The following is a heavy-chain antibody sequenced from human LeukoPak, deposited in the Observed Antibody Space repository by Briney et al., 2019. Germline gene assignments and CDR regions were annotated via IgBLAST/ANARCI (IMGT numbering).Heavy chain of an antibody. CDR1: GGSFSGYY. V-gene: IGHV4-34*01. CDR3: AKSNGYGLVDI. CDR2: INHSGST. D-gene: IGHD3-10*01. J-gene: IGHJ3*02. Sequence: SETLSLTCAVYGGSFSGYYWSWIRQPPGKGPEWIGEINHSGSTNYNPSLKSRVTISVGTSKNQFSLKLNSVTAADTAVYYCAKSNGYGLVDIWGQGTMVTVSS.